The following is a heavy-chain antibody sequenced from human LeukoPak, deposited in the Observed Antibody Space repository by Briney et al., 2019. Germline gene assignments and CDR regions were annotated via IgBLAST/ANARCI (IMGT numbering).Heavy chain of an antibody. CDR3: ARFAIFGVGWFDP. D-gene: IGHD3-3*01. CDR1: GGSFSGYY. Sequence: SETVSLTCAVYGGSFSGYYWSWIRQPPGKGLEWIGEINHSGSTNYNPSLKSRVTISVDTSKNQFSLKLSSVTAADAAVYYCARFAIFGVGWFDPWGQGTLVTVSS. J-gene: IGHJ5*02. V-gene: IGHV4-34*01. CDR2: INHSGST.